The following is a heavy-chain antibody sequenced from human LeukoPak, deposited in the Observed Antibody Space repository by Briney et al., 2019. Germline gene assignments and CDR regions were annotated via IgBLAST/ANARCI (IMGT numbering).Heavy chain of an antibody. Sequence: SVKVSCKASGGTFSSYAISWVRQAPGQGLEWMGGINPIFGTANYAQKFQGRVTITTDESTSTAYMELSSLRSEDTAVYYCAGPSSGYYFDYYYYMDVWGKGTTVTISS. J-gene: IGHJ6*03. V-gene: IGHV1-69*05. CDR1: GGTFSSYA. D-gene: IGHD3-22*01. CDR2: INPIFGTA. CDR3: AGPSSGYYFDYYYYMDV.